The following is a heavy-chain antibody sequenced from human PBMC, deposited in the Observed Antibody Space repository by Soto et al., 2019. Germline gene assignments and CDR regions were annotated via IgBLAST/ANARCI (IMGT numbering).Heavy chain of an antibody. D-gene: IGHD2-2*01. J-gene: IGHJ6*02. Sequence: PSETLSLNCTVSGGSISSYYWSWIRQPPGKGLEWIGYIYYGGSTNYNPSLKSRVTISVDTSKNQFSLKLSSVTAADTAVYYCARDWAISNYYYYYGMDVWGQGTTVTVSS. CDR2: IYYGGST. V-gene: IGHV4-59*01. CDR3: ARDWAISNYYYYYGMDV. CDR1: GGSISSYY.